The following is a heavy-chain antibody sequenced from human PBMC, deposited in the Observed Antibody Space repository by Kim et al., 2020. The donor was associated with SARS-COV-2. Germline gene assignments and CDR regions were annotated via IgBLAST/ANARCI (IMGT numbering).Heavy chain of an antibody. J-gene: IGHJ4*02. V-gene: IGHV4-39*07. D-gene: IGHD3-22*01. CDR3: ARTLYYYDSSGLYY. Sequence: KPSLKSRVTRSVDTSKNQYSMKLSSVTAADTAVYYCARTLYYYDSSGLYYWGQGTLVTVSS.